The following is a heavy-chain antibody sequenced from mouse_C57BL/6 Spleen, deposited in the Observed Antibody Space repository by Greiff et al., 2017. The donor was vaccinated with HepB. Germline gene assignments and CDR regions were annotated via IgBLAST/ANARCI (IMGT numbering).Heavy chain of an antibody. CDR1: GYTFTDYN. V-gene: IGHV1-22*01. J-gene: IGHJ3*01. CDR3: AVYDYDRAWFAY. CDR2: INPNNGGT. Sequence: VQLQQSGPELVKPGASVKMSCKASGYTFTDYNMHWVKQSHGKSLEWIGYINPNNGGTSYNQKFKGKATLTVNKSSSTAYMELRSLTSEDSAVYYCAVYDYDRAWFAYWGQGTLVTVSA. D-gene: IGHD2-4*01.